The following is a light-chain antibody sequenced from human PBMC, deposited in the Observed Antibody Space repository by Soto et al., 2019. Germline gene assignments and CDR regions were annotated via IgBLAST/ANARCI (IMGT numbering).Light chain of an antibody. CDR3: QQYNYRPPGT. CDR1: QNINRN. J-gene: IGKJ1*01. V-gene: IGKV3-15*01. Sequence: ETVMTQSPATLSVSPGERATLSCRASQNINRNLDWYQQKPGQAPRLLIYGASSKAAGVPDRFSGSGSGTEFTLPLRQPPSEDFSVNFCQQYNYRPPGTTGHGTTVERK. CDR2: GAS.